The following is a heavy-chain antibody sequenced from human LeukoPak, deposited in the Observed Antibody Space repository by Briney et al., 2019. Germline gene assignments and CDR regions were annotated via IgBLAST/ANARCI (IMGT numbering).Heavy chain of an antibody. V-gene: IGHV3-74*01. CDR2: IDNDGSFT. CDR3: ANIGAAVASISGDY. J-gene: IGHJ4*02. Sequence: GGSLRLSCAASGFTFSSYWMHWVRQAPGKGLVWVSRIDNDGSFTTYADSVKGRFTISRDNAKNTLYLQMNSLRAEGTAVYYCANIGAAVASISGDYWGQGTLVTVSS. D-gene: IGHD6-13*01. CDR1: GFTFSSYW.